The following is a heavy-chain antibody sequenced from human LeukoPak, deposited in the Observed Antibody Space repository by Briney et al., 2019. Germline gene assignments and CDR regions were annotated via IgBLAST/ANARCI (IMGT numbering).Heavy chain of an antibody. J-gene: IGHJ4*02. D-gene: IGHD2-2*02. CDR1: GYTFTDYY. CDR2: INPSGGST. V-gene: IGHV1-46*01. Sequence: GASVKVSCRASGYTFTDYYMHWVRQAPGQGLEWMGIINPSGGSTSYAQKFQGRVTMTRDTSTSTVYMELSSLRSEDTAVYYCARVRARVVPAAITPDYWGQGTLVTVSS. CDR3: ARVRARVVPAAITPDY.